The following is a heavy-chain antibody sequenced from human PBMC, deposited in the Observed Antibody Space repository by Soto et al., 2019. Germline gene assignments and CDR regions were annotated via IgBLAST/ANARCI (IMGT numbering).Heavy chain of an antibody. D-gene: IGHD6-13*01. CDR3: ARENWTAAGTAGGPIQH. CDR1: GFTFSSYS. V-gene: IGHV3-21*01. Sequence: EVQLVESGGGLVKPGGSLRLSCAASGFTFSSYSMNWVRQAPGKGLEWVSSISSSSSYIYYADSVKGRFTISRDNAMSSLGLQMKCLRAEDTAVYCCARENWTAAGTAGGPIQHWGQGTLVTVSS. J-gene: IGHJ1*01. CDR2: ISSSSSYI.